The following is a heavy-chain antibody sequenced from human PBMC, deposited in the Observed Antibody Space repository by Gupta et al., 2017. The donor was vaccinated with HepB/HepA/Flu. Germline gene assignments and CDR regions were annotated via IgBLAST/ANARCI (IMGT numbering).Heavy chain of an antibody. V-gene: IGHV1-69*01. Sequence: QVQLVQSGAEVKKPGSSVKVSCKASGGTFSSYAISWVRQAPGQGLEWMGGIIPIFGTANYAQKFQGRVTITADESTSTAYMELSSLRSEDTAVYYCAREGGNYYGSGSYYIPYYFDYWGQGTLVTVSS. CDR2: IIPIFGTA. CDR3: AREGGNYYGSGSYYIPYYFDY. CDR1: GGTFSSYA. J-gene: IGHJ4*02. D-gene: IGHD3-10*01.